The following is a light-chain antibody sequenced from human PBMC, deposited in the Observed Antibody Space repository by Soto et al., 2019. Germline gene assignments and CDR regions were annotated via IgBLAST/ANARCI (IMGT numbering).Light chain of an antibody. J-gene: IGKJ1*01. Sequence: ETVLTQSPGTLSLSPGEGATLSCRASQSVNNNHLAWYQQRPGQAPRLLIYGTYIRATGIPDRFSGSGSGTDFTLSISRLEPEDFAVYFCQQHGLLSWTFGQGTNIEIK. V-gene: IGKV3-20*01. CDR3: QQHGLLSWT. CDR1: QSVNNNH. CDR2: GTY.